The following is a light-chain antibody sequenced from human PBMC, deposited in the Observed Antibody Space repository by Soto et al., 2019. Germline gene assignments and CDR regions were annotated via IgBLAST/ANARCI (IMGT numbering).Light chain of an antibody. Sequence: QPVLTQPPSVSGTPGQRVTISCSGSSSNIGGNVVNWYQQLPGTAPRLLMYTTDQRPSGVPDRFSGSKSGTSASLAISGLQSEDEADYYCAAWDDSLNGHVFGTGTKLTVL. CDR1: SSNIGGNV. V-gene: IGLV1-44*01. CDR3: AAWDDSLNGHV. J-gene: IGLJ1*01. CDR2: TTD.